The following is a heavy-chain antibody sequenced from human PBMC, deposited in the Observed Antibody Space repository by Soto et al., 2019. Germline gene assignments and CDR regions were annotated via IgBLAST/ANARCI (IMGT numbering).Heavy chain of an antibody. D-gene: IGHD3-10*01. CDR1: GGSISSYY. CDR2: VHHSWGS. V-gene: IGHV4-59*08. Sequence: QVQLQESGPGLVKPSETLSLSCTVSGGSISSYYWSWIRQPPGKGMEWIGYVHHSWGSTYNPSLPGRVAISLDTSKRQFSLTLTSVTATDTAGYYCARQGFGALHGLVDVWGQGNTVTVSS. J-gene: IGHJ6*02. CDR3: ARQGFGALHGLVDV.